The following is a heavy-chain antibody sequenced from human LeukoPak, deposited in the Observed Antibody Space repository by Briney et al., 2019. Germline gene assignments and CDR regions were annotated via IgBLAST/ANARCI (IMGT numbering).Heavy chain of an antibody. J-gene: IGHJ3*02. CDR1: GGSISSGGYY. Sequence: SQTLSLTCTVSGGSISSGGYYWSWIRQHPGKGLEWIGYIYYSGSTYYNPSLKSRVTISVDTSKNQFSLKLSSVTAADTAVYYCARASPGVGATDAFDIWGQGTMVTVSS. CDR3: ARASPGVGATDAFDI. CDR2: IYYSGST. D-gene: IGHD1-26*01. V-gene: IGHV4-31*03.